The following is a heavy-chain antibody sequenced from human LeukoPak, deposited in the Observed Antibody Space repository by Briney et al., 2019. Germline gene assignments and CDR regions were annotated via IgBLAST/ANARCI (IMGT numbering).Heavy chain of an antibody. CDR2: IKQDGSEK. V-gene: IGHV3-7*01. J-gene: IGHJ4*02. CDR3: AREENGITIFGVVIF. CDR1: GFTFSSYW. Sequence: GGSLRLSCAASGFTFSSYWMSWVRQAPGKGLEWVANIKQDGSEKYYVDSVKGRFTISRDNAKNSLYLQMNSLRAEDTAVYYCAREENGITIFGVVIFWGQGTLVTVSS. D-gene: IGHD3-3*01.